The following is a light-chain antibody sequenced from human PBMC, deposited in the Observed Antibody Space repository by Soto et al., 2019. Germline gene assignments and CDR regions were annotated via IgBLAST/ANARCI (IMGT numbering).Light chain of an antibody. CDR3: QQYSSSPST. CDR2: GAS. J-gene: IGKJ4*01. CDR1: QSLSSRY. Sequence: EIVLTQSPGTLSLSPGDRATLSCRASQSLSSRYLAWYRQKPGQAPRLLIYGASNRATGIPDRFSRSGSGTDFTITISRLEPGDFALYYCQQYSSSPSTFGGGTKVEIK. V-gene: IGKV3-20*01.